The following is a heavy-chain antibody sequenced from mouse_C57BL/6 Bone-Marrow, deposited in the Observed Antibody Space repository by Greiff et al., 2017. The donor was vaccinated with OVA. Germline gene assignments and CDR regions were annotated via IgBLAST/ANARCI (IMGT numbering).Heavy chain of an antibody. CDR3: ARELRFYYFDY. CDR2: ISYSGST. Sequence: EVQVVESGPGMVKPSQSLSLTCPVTGYSITSGYDWHWIRHFPGNKLEWMGYISYSGSTNYNPSLKSRISITHDTSKNHFFLKLNSVTTEDTATYYCARELRFYYFDYWGQGTTLTVSS. CDR1: GYSITSGYD. D-gene: IGHD1-1*01. J-gene: IGHJ2*01. V-gene: IGHV3-1*01.